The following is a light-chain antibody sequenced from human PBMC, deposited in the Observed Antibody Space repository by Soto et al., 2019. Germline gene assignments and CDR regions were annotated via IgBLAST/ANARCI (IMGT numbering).Light chain of an antibody. CDR1: QDIRNH. J-gene: IGKJ4*01. V-gene: IGKV1-33*01. Sequence: DIQMTQSPSSLSASAGDRVIITRQASQDIRNHLNWYQQKPGKAPKLLIYDVSNLATGVPPKFSGGGSGTDFTLTISSLQPEDIATYYCQHYDDLVTFGGGTKVEIK. CDR3: QHYDDLVT. CDR2: DVS.